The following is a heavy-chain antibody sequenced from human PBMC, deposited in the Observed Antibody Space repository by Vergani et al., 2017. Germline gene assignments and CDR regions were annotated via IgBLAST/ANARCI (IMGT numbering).Heavy chain of an antibody. J-gene: IGHJ1*01. CDR3: ASALIVVVPAGNPIEYFQH. V-gene: IGHV1-2*02. Sequence: QVQLVQSGAEVKKPGASVKVSCKASGYTFTGYYMHWVRQAPGQGLEWMGWINPNSGGTNYAQKFQGRVTMTRDTSISTAYMELSRLRSDDTAVYYCASALIVVVPAGNPIEYFQHWGQGTLVTVSS. CDR1: GYTFTGYY. CDR2: INPNSGGT. D-gene: IGHD2-2*01.